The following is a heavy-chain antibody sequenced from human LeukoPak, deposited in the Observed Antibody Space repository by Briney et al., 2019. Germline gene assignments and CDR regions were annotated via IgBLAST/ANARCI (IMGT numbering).Heavy chain of an antibody. Sequence: ASVKVSCKASGYTFTGYYMHWVRQAPGQGLEWMGWINPNSGGTNYAQKFQGRVTMTRDTSISTAYMELSRLRSDDTAVYYCARARGSSSWYFPAGGIDYWGQGTLVTVSS. D-gene: IGHD6-13*01. CDR2: INPNSGGT. CDR1: GYTFTGYY. J-gene: IGHJ4*02. V-gene: IGHV1-2*02. CDR3: ARARGSSSWYFPAGGIDY.